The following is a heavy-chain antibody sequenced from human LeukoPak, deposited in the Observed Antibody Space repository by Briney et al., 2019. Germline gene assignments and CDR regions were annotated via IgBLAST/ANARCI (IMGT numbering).Heavy chain of an antibody. V-gene: IGHV3-23*01. J-gene: IGHJ5*02. D-gene: IGHD6-19*01. CDR3: AKDHSRWLAGPNWFDP. CDR2: ISVSGCST. Sequence: MRWXXXAAGKGRGWVXAISVSGCSTYYADSVKVRFTISRDNSKNTLYLQMNSLRAEDTAVYYCAKDHSRWLAGPNWFDPCGQGTLVTVSS.